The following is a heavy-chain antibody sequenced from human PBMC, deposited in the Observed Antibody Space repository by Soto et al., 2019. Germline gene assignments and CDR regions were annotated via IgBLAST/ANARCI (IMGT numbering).Heavy chain of an antibody. Sequence: SETLSLTCTVSGGSISGYYWSWIRQPPGKGLEWIGYIYYSGSTNYNPSLKSRVTISVDTSKNQFSLKLSSVTAADTAVYYCASSYSNYYLFDYWGQGTLVTVSS. CDR1: GGSISGYY. V-gene: IGHV4-59*08. CDR3: ASSYSNYYLFDY. D-gene: IGHD4-4*01. J-gene: IGHJ4*02. CDR2: IYYSGST.